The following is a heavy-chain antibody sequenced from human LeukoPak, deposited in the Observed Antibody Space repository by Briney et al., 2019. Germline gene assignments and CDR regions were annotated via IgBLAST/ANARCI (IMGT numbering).Heavy chain of an antibody. CDR2: INSGGSAI. V-gene: IGHV3-48*03. Sequence: PGGSLRLSCAASGFTFNSYEMNWVRQAPGKGLEWVSYINSGGSAIYYADSVKGRFTISRDNAKNSLYLQMNSLRAEDTAVYYCARGTIAAAGYYYFDYWGQGTQVTVSS. J-gene: IGHJ4*02. CDR3: ARGTIAAAGYYYFDY. D-gene: IGHD6-13*01. CDR1: GFTFNSYE.